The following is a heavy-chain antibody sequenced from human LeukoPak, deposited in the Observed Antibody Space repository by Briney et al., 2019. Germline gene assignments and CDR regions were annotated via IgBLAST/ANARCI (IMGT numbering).Heavy chain of an antibody. CDR3: AGQDSSGYYLDY. Sequence: GRSLRLSCAASGFTFSSYGMHWVRQAPGKGLEWVAVIWYDGSNKYYADSVKGRFTISRDYSKNTLYLQMNSLRAEDTAVYYCAGQDSSGYYLDYWGQGTLVTVSS. V-gene: IGHV3-33*01. J-gene: IGHJ4*02. D-gene: IGHD3-22*01. CDR1: GFTFSSYG. CDR2: IWYDGSNK.